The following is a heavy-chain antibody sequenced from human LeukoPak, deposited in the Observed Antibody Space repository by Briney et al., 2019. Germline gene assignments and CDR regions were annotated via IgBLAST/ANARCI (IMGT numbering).Heavy chain of an antibody. CDR3: ARGPVMTTVTTEYYFDY. J-gene: IGHJ4*02. CDR1: GGSISSGSYY. CDR2: IYTSGST. Sequence: SETLSLTCTVSGGSISSGSYYWSWIRQPAGKGLEWIGRIYTSGSTNYNPSLKSRVTISVDTSKNQFSLKLSSVTAADTAVYYCARGPVMTTVTTEYYFDYWGQGTLVTVSS. D-gene: IGHD4-17*01. V-gene: IGHV4-61*02.